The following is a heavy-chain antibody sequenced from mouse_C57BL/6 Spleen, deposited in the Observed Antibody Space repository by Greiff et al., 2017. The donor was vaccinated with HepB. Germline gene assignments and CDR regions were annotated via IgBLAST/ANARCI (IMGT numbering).Heavy chain of an antibody. V-gene: IGHV14-3*01. CDR2: IDPANGNT. CDR1: GFNIKNTY. J-gene: IGHJ3*01. Sequence: VQLKESVAELVRPGASVKLSCTASGFNIKNTYMHWVKQRPEQGLEWIGRIDPANGNTKYAPKFQGKATITADTSSNTAYLQLSSLTSEDTAIYYCASPYGYDGAWFAYWGQGTLVTVSA. D-gene: IGHD2-2*01. CDR3: ASPYGYDGAWFAY.